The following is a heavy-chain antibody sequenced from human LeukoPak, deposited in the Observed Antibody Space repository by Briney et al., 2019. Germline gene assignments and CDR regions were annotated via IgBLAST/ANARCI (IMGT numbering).Heavy chain of an antibody. CDR2: IYYSGST. D-gene: IGHD3-10*01. CDR1: GGSLSSYY. CDR3: ARGVLWFGELLSFYYFDY. Sequence: SETLSLTCTVSGGSLSSYYWSWIRQPPGKGLEWIGYIYYSGSTNYNPSLKSRVTISVDTSKNQFSLKLSSVTAADTAVYYCARGVLWFGELLSFYYFDYWGQGTLVTVSS. J-gene: IGHJ4*02. V-gene: IGHV4-59*01.